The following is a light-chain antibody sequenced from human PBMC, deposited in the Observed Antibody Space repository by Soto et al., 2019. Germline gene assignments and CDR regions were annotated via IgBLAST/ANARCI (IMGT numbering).Light chain of an antibody. V-gene: IGLV2-14*01. J-gene: IGLJ1*01. Sequence: QSAVTQPASVSGYPGQSITISCTGASSDVGAYNYVAWCQQHPGKGPKLLIYDVSNRPSGFSSRFSGSKSGNTASLTISGLRAEDEADYFCSSYTASSTYVFGTGTKVTVL. CDR1: SSDVGAYNY. CDR2: DVS. CDR3: SSYTASSTYV.